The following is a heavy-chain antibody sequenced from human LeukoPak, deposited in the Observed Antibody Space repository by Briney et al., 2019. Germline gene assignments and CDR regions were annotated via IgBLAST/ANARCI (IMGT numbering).Heavy chain of an antibody. V-gene: IGHV4-34*01. CDR2: INHSGST. J-gene: IGHJ4*02. Sequence: SETLSLTCTVSGGSISSYYWSWIRQPPGKGLEWIGEINHSGSTNYNPSLKSRVTISVDTSKNQFSLKLSSVTAADTAVYYCARASTVTTSSDFDYWGQGTLVTVSS. CDR1: GGSISSYY. CDR3: ARASTVTTSSDFDY. D-gene: IGHD4-17*01.